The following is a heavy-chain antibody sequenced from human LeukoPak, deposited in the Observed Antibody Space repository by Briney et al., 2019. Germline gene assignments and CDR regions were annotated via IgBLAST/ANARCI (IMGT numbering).Heavy chain of an antibody. CDR1: GASTSNYY. V-gene: IGHV4-59*08. CDR2: VSYSGRT. J-gene: IGHJ4*02. Sequence: SETLSLTCTVSGASTSNYYWSWIRQPPGKGLECIGYVSYSGRTNHNPSLKIRVTISADTSKNQFSLKLTSVTAADTAVYYCARHERGAENLDYWGQGTLVTVSS. D-gene: IGHD1-1*01. CDR3: ARHERGAENLDY.